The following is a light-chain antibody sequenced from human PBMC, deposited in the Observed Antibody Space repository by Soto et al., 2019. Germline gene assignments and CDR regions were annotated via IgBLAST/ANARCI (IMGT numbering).Light chain of an antibody. CDR3: QQYGGSPRT. CDR2: GVS. Sequence: EIVLTQSPGTLSLSPGERATLSCRASQSVSSSLAWYQQKGGQAPRLLIHGVSSRAAGIPDRFSGSGSGTDFALTISRLETEDFAVYYCQQYGGSPRTFGQGTEVEVE. V-gene: IGKV3-20*01. CDR1: QSVSSS. J-gene: IGKJ1*01.